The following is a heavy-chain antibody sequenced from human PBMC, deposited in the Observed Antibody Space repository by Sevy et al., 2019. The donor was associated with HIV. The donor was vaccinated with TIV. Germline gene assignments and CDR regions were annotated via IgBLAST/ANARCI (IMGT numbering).Heavy chain of an antibody. V-gene: IGHV4-4*02. J-gene: IGHJ5*02. CDR2: IYHSGST. D-gene: IGHD3-10*01. CDR3: ASYGSGSYYNSNWFDP. Sequence: SETLSLTCAVSGDSISSSNWWSWVRQPPGKGLEWIGEIYHSGSTNYNPFLKSRVTISVDKSKNQFSLKLSSVTAADTAVYYCASYGSGSYYNSNWFDPWGQGTLVTVSS. CDR1: GDSISSSNW.